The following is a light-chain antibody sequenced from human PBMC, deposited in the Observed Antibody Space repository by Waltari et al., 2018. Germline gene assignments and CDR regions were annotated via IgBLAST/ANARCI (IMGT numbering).Light chain of an antibody. V-gene: IGLV1-44*01. CDR2: YKD. CDR3: AAWDDSLNAEV. Sequence: QSLLPQPPPAPGAPGQRVTISCSGSRSKIGSLTVNWYQQLPGTAPKLLIYYKDQRPSGVPDRFSGSKSGTSASLAISGLQSEDEADYYCAAWDDSLNAEVFGGGTKLTVL. CDR1: RSKIGSLT. J-gene: IGLJ3*02.